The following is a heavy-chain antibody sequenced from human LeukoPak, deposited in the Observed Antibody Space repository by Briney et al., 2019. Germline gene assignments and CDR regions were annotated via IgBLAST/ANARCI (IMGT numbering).Heavy chain of an antibody. D-gene: IGHD6-13*01. CDR3: ARDHGYSSSWSYYYYYMDV. Sequence: GGSLRLSCAASGFTFSSYWMSWVRQAPGKGLEWVANIKQDGSEKYYVDSVKGRFTISRDNAKNSLYLQMNSLRAEDTAVYYCARDHGYSSSWSYYYYYMDVWGKGTTVTVSS. V-gene: IGHV3-7*01. CDR1: GFTFSSYW. J-gene: IGHJ6*03. CDR2: IKQDGSEK.